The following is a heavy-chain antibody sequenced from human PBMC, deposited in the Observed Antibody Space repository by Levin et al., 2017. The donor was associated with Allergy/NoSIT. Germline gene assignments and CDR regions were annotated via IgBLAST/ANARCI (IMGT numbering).Heavy chain of an antibody. CDR3: ARGGALAGNDY. J-gene: IGHJ4*02. V-gene: IGHV3-11*01. Sequence: NSGGSLRLSCAASGFIFRDSYMSWIRQAPGKGLEWVSHINSDGSQIYVADSVKGRFTLSRDHAKNSLYLQMNSLRVEDTAVYYCARGGALAGNDYWGQGTLVTVSS. CDR2: INSDGSQI. D-gene: IGHD6-13*01. CDR1: GFIFRDSY.